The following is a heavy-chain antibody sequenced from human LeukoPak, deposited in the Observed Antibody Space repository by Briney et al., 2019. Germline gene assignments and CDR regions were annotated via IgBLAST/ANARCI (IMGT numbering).Heavy chain of an antibody. D-gene: IGHD1-1*01. J-gene: IGHJ5*02. V-gene: IGHV4-59*01. Sequence: SETLSLTCTVSGGSISNYYWNWIRQPPGKGLEWIGYIYYTGNTNYNPSLKSRVTISVDTSKNQFSLKLTSLNPADTAGISFARDRLQLPSWGQGTLVTVSS. CDR3: ARDRLQLPS. CDR2: IYYTGNT. CDR1: GGSISNYY.